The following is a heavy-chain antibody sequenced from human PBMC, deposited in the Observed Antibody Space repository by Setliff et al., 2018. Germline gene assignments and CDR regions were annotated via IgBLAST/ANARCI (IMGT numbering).Heavy chain of an antibody. CDR2: INPKTGDT. D-gene: IGHD2-15*01. CDR3: ATDSTETPFYSSQSYMKV. CDR1: GYIFTAFY. V-gene: IGHV1-2*02. Sequence: ASVKVSCKASGYIFTAFYMQWVRQAPGLGPEWMGWINPKTGDTIYAQSFQDRVTMTRDTSIKTAYMVLSGLRPDDSAIYYCATDSTETPFYSSQSYMKVWGKGTTVTVSS. J-gene: IGHJ6*03.